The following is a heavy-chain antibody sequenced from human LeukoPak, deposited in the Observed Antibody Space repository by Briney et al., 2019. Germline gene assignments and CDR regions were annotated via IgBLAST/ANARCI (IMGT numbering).Heavy chain of an antibody. CDR2: INHSGST. J-gene: IGHJ6*03. CDR3: ARGPPRAVAGFYHYYYYMDV. Sequence: SETLSLTCAVYGGSFSGYYWSWIRQPPGKGLEWIGEINHSGSTNYNPSLKSRVTISVDTSKNQFSLKLSSVTAADPAVYYCARGPPRAVAGFYHYYYYMDVWGKGTTVTVSS. V-gene: IGHV4-34*01. D-gene: IGHD6-19*01. CDR1: GGSFSGYY.